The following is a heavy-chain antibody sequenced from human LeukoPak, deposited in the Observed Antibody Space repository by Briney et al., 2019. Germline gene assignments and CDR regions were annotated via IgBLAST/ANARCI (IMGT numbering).Heavy chain of an antibody. CDR1: GYTFTSYD. J-gene: IGHJ4*02. CDR3: ARDGVDWPFDY. Sequence: RASVKVSCKASGYTFTSYDINWVRQATGQRLEWMGWINAGNGNTKYSQKFQGRVTITRDTSASTAYMELSSLRSEDTAVYYCARDGVDWPFDYWGQGTLVTVSS. V-gene: IGHV1-3*01. D-gene: IGHD2-21*02. CDR2: INAGNGNT.